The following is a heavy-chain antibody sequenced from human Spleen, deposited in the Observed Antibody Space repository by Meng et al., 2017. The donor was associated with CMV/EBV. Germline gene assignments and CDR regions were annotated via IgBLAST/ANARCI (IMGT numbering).Heavy chain of an antibody. J-gene: IGHJ5*02. CDR3: AHKHAAGGNWFDP. CDR2: DYWDDDK. Sequence: QITLKESGPTLVKPTHTLTLTCTFSGFSLSTSGVAVGWIRQPPGKDLEWVALDYWDDDKRDSPSLTGRVTITKGASNNQVVLTLTNMHPEDTGTYYCAHKHAAGGNWFDPWGQGTLVTVSS. CDR1: GFSLSTSGVA. D-gene: IGHD6-13*01. V-gene: IGHV2-5*02.